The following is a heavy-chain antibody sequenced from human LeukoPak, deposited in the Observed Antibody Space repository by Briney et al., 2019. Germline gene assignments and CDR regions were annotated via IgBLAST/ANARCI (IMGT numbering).Heavy chain of an antibody. CDR3: AKAPRGADCGGDCNYYFYGLDV. V-gene: IGHV3-30*18. CDR2: ISYDGRNK. D-gene: IGHD2-21*02. CDR1: RFTFSSYG. J-gene: IGHJ6*02. Sequence: GRSLRLSCAAARFTFSSYGMQWVRQAPGKGLEWVAVISYDGRNKYYADSVKGRFTISRDNSKNTLYLQMNSLRAEDTAVYYCAKAPRGADCGGDCNYYFYGLDVWGQGTTVTVSS.